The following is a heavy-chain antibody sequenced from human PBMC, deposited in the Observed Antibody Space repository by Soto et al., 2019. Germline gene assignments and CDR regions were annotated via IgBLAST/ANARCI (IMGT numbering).Heavy chain of an antibody. V-gene: IGHV3-33*01. CDR1: GFTFSSYG. D-gene: IGHD3-10*01. CDR2: IWYDESNK. J-gene: IGHJ6*02. Sequence: GSLRLSCAAAGFTFSSYGMHWVRQAPGKGLEWVAVIWYDESNKYYADSVKGRFTISRDNSKNTLYLQMNSLRAEDTAVYYCARAGPFVTPGYYYYGMDVWGQGTTVTVSS. CDR3: ARAGPFVTPGYYYYGMDV.